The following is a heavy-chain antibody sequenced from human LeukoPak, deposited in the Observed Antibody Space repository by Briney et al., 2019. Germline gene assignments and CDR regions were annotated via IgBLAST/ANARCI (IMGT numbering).Heavy chain of an antibody. V-gene: IGHV3-15*01. Sequence: GGSLRLSCAASGFAFSNAWMSWVRQAPGKGLEWVGRIKSKTDGGTTDYAAPVKGRFTISRDDSKNTLYLQMNSLKTEDTAVYYCITFSMIVVVITDWGQGTLVTVSS. J-gene: IGHJ4*02. CDR3: ITFSMIVVVITD. CDR1: GFAFSNAW. D-gene: IGHD3-22*01. CDR2: IKSKTDGGTT.